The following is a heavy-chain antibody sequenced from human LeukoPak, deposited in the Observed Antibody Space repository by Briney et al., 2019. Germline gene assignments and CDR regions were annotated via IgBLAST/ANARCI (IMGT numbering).Heavy chain of an antibody. V-gene: IGHV4/OR15-8*01. J-gene: IGHJ4*02. D-gene: IGHD2-2*01. CDR1: GVSINNYNW. Sequence: PSETLSLTCVVSGVSINNYNWWSWVRQSPGKGLEWIGEIYHSGSSNYNPSLESRVTLSVDKSKNQFSLNLNSLTAADTAVYYCAGGARTSWTYWGQGTLVIVSS. CDR2: IYHSGSS. CDR3: AGGARTSWTY.